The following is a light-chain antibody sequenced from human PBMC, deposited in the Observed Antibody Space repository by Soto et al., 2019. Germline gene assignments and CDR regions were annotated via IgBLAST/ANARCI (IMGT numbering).Light chain of an antibody. CDR1: QSISSW. J-gene: IGKJ1*01. Sequence: DIQMTQSPSTLSASVGDRVTITCRASQSISSWLAWYQQKPGKAPRLLIHDASSLGSGVPSRFSGSESGTEFTLTISSLQPDDFATYYCQQYNTYPVTFGQGTKVDNK. CDR3: QQYNTYPVT. CDR2: DAS. V-gene: IGKV1-5*01.